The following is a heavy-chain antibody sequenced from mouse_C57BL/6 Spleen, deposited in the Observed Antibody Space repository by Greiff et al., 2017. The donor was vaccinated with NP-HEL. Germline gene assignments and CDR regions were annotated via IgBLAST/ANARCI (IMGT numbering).Heavy chain of an antibody. D-gene: IGHD2-4*01. J-gene: IGHJ2*01. Sequence: QVQLQQPGAELVKPGASEKLSCKASGYTFTSYWMHWVKQRPGQGLEWIGMIHPNSGSTNYNEKFKSKATLTVDKSSSTAYMQLSSLTSEDSAVYYCARYDYEYYFDYWGQGTTLTVSS. V-gene: IGHV1-64*01. CDR2: IHPNSGST. CDR1: GYTFTSYW. CDR3: ARYDYEYYFDY.